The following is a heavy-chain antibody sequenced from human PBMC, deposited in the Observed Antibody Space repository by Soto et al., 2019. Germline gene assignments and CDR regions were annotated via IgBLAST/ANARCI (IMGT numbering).Heavy chain of an antibody. V-gene: IGHV3-30*18. CDR2: ISYDGSNK. CDR3: AKDLTYYYDSSGYFFQH. D-gene: IGHD3-22*01. J-gene: IGHJ1*01. Sequence: PGGSLRLSCAASGFTFSSYGMHWVRQAPGKGLEWVAVISYDGSNKYYADSVKGRFTISRDNSKNTLYLQMNSLRAEDTAVYYCAKDLTYYYDSSGYFFQHWGQGT. CDR1: GFTFSSYG.